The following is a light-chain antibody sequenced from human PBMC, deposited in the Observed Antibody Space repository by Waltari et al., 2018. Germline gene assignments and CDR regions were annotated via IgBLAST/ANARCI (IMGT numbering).Light chain of an antibody. CDR3: QQYGTLIT. V-gene: IGKV3-20*01. J-gene: IGKJ5*01. Sequence: EIVLTQSPGTLSLSPGERATLSCRASQSVRSSYLAWYLQKPGQAPRLLSYGASSRATGIPDRFSGSGSGTDFTLTISRLEPDDFAVYYCQQYGTLITFGQGTRLEIK. CDR2: GAS. CDR1: QSVRSSY.